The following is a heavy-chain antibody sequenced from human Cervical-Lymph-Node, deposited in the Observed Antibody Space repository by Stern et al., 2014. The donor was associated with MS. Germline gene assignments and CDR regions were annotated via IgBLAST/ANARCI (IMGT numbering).Heavy chain of an antibody. CDR3: GRDTCRGGGCYFRY. CDR1: GFIFSNYA. D-gene: IGHD2-15*01. Sequence: VQLVESEGGVVQPGRSLRLSCAASGFIFSNYAMHWVRQAPGKGLDWVAFVSNEGSKQFYADSVRGRFTSSRDNANNTLYLQMNSLRPEDTAVYYCGRDTCRGGGCYFRYWGQGILVTVSS. V-gene: IGHV3-30-3*01. CDR2: VSNEGSKQ. J-gene: IGHJ4*02.